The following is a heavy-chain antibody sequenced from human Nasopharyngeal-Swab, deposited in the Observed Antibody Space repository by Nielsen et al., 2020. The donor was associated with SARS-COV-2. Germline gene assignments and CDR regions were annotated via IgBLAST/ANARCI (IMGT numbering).Heavy chain of an antibody. CDR3: AKSNDILTGYSFDY. CDR1: GFTFSSYG. V-gene: IGHV3-33*06. D-gene: IGHD3-9*01. CDR2: IWYDGSNK. J-gene: IGHJ4*02. Sequence: GGSLRLSCAASGFTFSSYGMHWVRQAPGKGLEWVAVIWYDGSNKYYADSVKGRFTISRDNSKNTLYLQMNSLRAEDTAVYYCAKSNDILTGYSFDYWGQGTLVTVSS.